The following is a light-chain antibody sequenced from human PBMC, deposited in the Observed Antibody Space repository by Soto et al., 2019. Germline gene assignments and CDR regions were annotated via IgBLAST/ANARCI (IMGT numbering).Light chain of an antibody. CDR2: AAS. CDR1: QSITTY. J-gene: IGKJ4*01. CDR3: QQIYSAPLT. Sequence: IQMTQSPSSLSSSVLDRVTITCRASQSITTYLNWYRQKPGKAPKLLIYAASSLQSGVPSRFSGSGSETEFTLSISSLQPEDFATYFCQQIYSAPLTFGGGTKVDIK. V-gene: IGKV1-39*01.